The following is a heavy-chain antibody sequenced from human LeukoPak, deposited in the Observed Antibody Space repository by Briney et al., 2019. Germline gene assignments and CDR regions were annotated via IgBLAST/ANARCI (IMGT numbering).Heavy chain of an antibody. CDR1: GYTFTGYY. V-gene: IGHV1-2*02. CDR3: ATAGGGSYAQRTVYYFDY. Sequence: ASVKVSCKASGYTFTGYYMHWVRQAPGQGLEWMGWINPYSGGTNYAQKFQGRVTMTEDTSTDTAYMELSSLRSEDTAVYYCATAGGGSYAQRTVYYFDYWGQGTLVTVSS. CDR2: INPYSGGT. D-gene: IGHD1-26*01. J-gene: IGHJ4*02.